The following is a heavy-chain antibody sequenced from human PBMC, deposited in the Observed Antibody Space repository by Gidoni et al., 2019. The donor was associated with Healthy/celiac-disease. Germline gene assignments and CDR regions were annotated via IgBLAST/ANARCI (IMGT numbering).Heavy chain of an antibody. D-gene: IGHD6-25*01. Sequence: EVQLVETGGGLIQPGGSLSLSCAASGFTVSRNYMSWVRQAPGKGLEWVSVIYSGGSTYYADSVKGRFTISRDNSKNTLYLQMNSLRAEDTAVYYCARAAANAEYFQHWGQGTLVTVSS. CDR3: ARAAANAEYFQH. CDR1: GFTVSRNY. CDR2: IYSGGST. V-gene: IGHV3-53*02. J-gene: IGHJ1*01.